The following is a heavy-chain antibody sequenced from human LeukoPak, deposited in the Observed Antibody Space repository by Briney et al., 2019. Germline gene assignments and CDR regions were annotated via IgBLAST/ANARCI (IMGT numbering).Heavy chain of an antibody. V-gene: IGHV4-34*01. J-gene: IGHJ3*02. CDR1: GGSFSGYY. D-gene: IGHD3-22*01. Sequence: SETLSLTCAVYGGSFSGYYWSWIRQPPGKGLEWIGEINHSGSTNYNPSLKSRVTISVDTSKNQFSLKLSSVTAADTAVYYCARPRNDSSGLDAFDIWGQGTMVTVSS. CDR3: ARPRNDSSGLDAFDI. CDR2: INHSGST.